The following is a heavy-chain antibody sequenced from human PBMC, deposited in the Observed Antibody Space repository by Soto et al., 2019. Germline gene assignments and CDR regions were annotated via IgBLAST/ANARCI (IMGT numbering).Heavy chain of an antibody. CDR3: ASWLQREHAYDI. D-gene: IGHD1-1*01. J-gene: IGHJ3*02. CDR2: ISGSGGST. CDR1: GFTFSSYA. V-gene: IGHV3-23*01. Sequence: GGSLRLSCAASGFTFSSYAMSWVRQAPGKGLEWVSAISGSGGSTYYADSVRGRFTVSRDHLKNTVYLQMNDLRPDDTALYFCASWLQREHAYDIWGLGTMVTVSS.